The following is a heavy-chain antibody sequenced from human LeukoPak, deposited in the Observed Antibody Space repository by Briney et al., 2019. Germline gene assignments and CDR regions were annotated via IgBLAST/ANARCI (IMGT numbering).Heavy chain of an antibody. CDR2: VYHDGST. CDR1: GYSISSNYY. J-gene: IGHJ6*03. D-gene: IGHD3-9*01. CDR3: ARAGILRFFDSYYYMDV. V-gene: IGHV4-38-2*02. Sequence: PSETLSLTCSVSGYSISSNYYWGWLRQSPGKGLEWIGSVYHDGSTYYNPSLKSRVTISVDTSKNQFSLKLSSVTAADTAVYYCARAGILRFFDSYYYMDVWGKGTTVTVSS.